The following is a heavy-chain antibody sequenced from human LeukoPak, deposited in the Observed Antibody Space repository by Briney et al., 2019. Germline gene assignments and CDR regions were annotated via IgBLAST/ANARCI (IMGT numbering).Heavy chain of an antibody. J-gene: IGHJ5*02. Sequence: GASVKVSCKASGYTFTSYGISWVRQAPGQGLEWMGWISAYNGNANYAQKLQGRVTMTTDTSTSTAYMELRSLRSDDTAVYYCARVVVVPAAIDIEANWFDPWGQGTLVTVSS. V-gene: IGHV1-18*01. CDR3: ARVVVVPAAIDIEANWFDP. CDR2: ISAYNGNA. CDR1: GYTFTSYG. D-gene: IGHD2-2*02.